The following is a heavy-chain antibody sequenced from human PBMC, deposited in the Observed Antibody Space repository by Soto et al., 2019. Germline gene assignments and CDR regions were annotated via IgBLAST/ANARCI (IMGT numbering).Heavy chain of an antibody. CDR3: AKDRRAGGNYGFYSDF. V-gene: IGHV3-23*01. CDR1: GFTFSSYG. Sequence: EVQLLESGGGLVQPGGSLRLSCAASGFTFSSYGMTCVRQAPGKGLEWVSFSSATGAGTYYADSVKGRFTISRDNSKNTLYLQMTSLRADDTAVYYCAKDRRAGGNYGFYSDFWGQGALVIVSS. CDR2: SSATGAGT. J-gene: IGHJ4*02. D-gene: IGHD1-7*01.